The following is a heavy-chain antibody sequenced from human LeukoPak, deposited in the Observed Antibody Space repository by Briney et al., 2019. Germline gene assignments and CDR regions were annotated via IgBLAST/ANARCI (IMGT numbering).Heavy chain of an antibody. CDR2: ISSSSSTI. D-gene: IGHD3-10*01. V-gene: IGHV3-48*04. Sequence: GGSLRLSCAASGFSFSSYSMNWVRQAPGKGLEWVSYISSSSSTIYYADSVKGRFTISRDNAKNSLYLQMNSLRAEDTAVYYCARDENELITVVRGVIINWGQGTLVTVSS. CDR1: GFSFSSYS. J-gene: IGHJ4*02. CDR3: ARDENELITVVRGVIIN.